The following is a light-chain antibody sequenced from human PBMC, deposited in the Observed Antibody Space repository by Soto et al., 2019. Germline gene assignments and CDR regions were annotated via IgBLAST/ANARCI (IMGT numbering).Light chain of an antibody. J-gene: IGKJ5*01. CDR1: QSFRGL. V-gene: IGKV3-11*01. Sequence: EVLLTQSPVTLSLSPVERATLSCRASQSFRGLLAWYQQKPGQAPRLLIYDAYNRATGIPPRFSGSGSGTDFTLTISRLQSEDSAVYFCQQNNRWPHITFGQGTRLEIK. CDR3: QQNNRWPHIT. CDR2: DAY.